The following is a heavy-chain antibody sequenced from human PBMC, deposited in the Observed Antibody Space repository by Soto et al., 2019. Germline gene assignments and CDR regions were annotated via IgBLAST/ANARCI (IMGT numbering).Heavy chain of an antibody. CDR3: ARGGYDILTGYYNRYYYYVMDV. D-gene: IGHD3-9*01. J-gene: IGHJ6*02. V-gene: IGHV1-69*02. CDR1: GGTFSSYT. Sequence: SVKVSCKASGGTFSSYTISWVRQAPGQGLEWMGRIIPILGIANYAQKFQGRVTITADKSTSTAYMELSSLRSEDTAVYYCARGGYDILTGYYNRYYYYVMDVWGQGTTVTVSS. CDR2: IIPILGIA.